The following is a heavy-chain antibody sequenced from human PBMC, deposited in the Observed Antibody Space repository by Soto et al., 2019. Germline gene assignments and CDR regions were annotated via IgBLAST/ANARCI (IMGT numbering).Heavy chain of an antibody. CDR2: IWYDGSNK. CDR1: GFTFSSYG. Sequence: PGGSLRLSCAACGFTFSSYGMHWVRQAPGKGLEWVAVIWYDGSNKYYADSVKGRFTISRDNSKKTVYLQMNSLRAEDTAVYYCARDHIALDYWGQGTQVTVSS. J-gene: IGHJ4*02. D-gene: IGHD6-13*01. V-gene: IGHV3-33*01. CDR3: ARDHIALDY.